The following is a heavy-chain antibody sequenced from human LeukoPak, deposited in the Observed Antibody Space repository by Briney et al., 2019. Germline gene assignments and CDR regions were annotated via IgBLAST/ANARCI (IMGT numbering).Heavy chain of an antibody. CDR1: GGSISSSSHY. V-gene: IGHV4-39*01. CDR2: VYYNGDT. CDR3: ARHKAYSDYVSD. Sequence: SETLSPTCTVSGGSISSSSHYWGWIRQPPGKGLEWIGSVYYNGDTYYNPSLKSRAITSVDTSRNQFSLRLSSVTAADMAIYYCARHKAYSDYVSDWGQGTLVTVSS. J-gene: IGHJ4*02. D-gene: IGHD4-11*01.